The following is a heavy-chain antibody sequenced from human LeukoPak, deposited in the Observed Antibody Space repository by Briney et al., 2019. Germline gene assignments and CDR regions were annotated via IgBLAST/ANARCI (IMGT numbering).Heavy chain of an antibody. D-gene: IGHD6-13*01. CDR2: IWHDGSNE. V-gene: IGHV3-33*01. CDR1: GFTFFRYG. Sequence: PGRSLRLSCAASGFTFFRYGMHWVHQAPGKGLEWVALIWHDGSNEYYADSVKGRFTISRDNSKNTVYLQMNSLRVEDTAVYYCARVGSGAATSTGDYWGQGTLVTVSS. CDR3: ARVGSGAATSTGDY. J-gene: IGHJ4*02.